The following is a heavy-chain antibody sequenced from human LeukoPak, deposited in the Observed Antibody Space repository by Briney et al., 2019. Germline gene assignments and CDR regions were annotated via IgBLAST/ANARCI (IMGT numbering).Heavy chain of an antibody. CDR3: ARDLVAVAGTHYYYYYMDV. CDR1: GYTFTGYY. CDR2: INPNSGGT. V-gene: IGHV1-2*02. J-gene: IGHJ6*03. D-gene: IGHD6-19*01. Sequence: GASLKVSCKPSGYTFTGYYMHWVRQAPGQRLEWMGWINPNSGGTNYAQKVQGRVTMTRETSISTAYMELSGLRSDDTAVYYCARDLVAVAGTHYYYYYMDVWGKGTTVTFS.